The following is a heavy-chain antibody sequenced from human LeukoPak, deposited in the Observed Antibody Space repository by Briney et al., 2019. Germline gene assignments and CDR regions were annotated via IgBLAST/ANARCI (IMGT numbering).Heavy chain of an antibody. CDR3: ARESFGVHNPGFDY. J-gene: IGHJ4*02. D-gene: IGHD3-16*01. CDR2: VIPIFGTA. Sequence: SVKVSCKASGGTFSSYAISWVRQAPGQGLEWMGGVIPIFGTANYAQKFQGRVTITTDESTSTAYMELSSLRSEDTAVYYCARESFGVHNPGFDYWGQGTLVTVSS. CDR1: GGTFSSYA. V-gene: IGHV1-69*05.